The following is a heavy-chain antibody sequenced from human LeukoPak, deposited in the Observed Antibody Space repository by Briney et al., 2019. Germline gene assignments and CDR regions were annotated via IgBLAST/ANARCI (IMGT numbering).Heavy chain of an antibody. J-gene: IGHJ4*02. CDR2: IWYDVSTK. D-gene: IGHD1-26*01. Sequence: TGGSLRLSCTASGFIFSTYGMHWVRQAPGKGLEWVPVIWYDVSTKYYADSVKGRFTISRDNSKNTLYLQMNSLRVEDTAVYYCAKGSGSYGTSDYWGQGTLVTVSS. CDR3: AKGSGSYGTSDY. V-gene: IGHV3-33*06. CDR1: GFIFSTYG.